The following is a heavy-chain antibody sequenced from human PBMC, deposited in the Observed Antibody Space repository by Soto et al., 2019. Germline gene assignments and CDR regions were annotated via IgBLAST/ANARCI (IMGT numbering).Heavy chain of an antibody. CDR3: ARVDCSSTSCYVDY. D-gene: IGHD2-2*01. V-gene: IGHV5-10-1*01. J-gene: IGHJ4*02. CDR1: GYSFTSYL. CDR2: IDPSDSYT. Sequence: GESLKISCKGSGYSFTSYLISWVRQMPGKGLEWMGKIDPSDSYTIYSPSFQGHVTISADKSISTAYLQWSSLKASDTAMYYCARVDCSSTSCYVDYWGQGTLVTVSS.